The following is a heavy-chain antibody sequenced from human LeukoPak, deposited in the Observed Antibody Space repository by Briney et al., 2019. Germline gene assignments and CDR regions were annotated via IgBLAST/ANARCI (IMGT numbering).Heavy chain of an antibody. V-gene: IGHV3-30-3*01. Sequence: GGSLRLSCAASGFTFSSYAMHWVRQAPGKGLEWVAVISYDGSNKYYADSVKGRFTISGDNSKNTLYPQMNSLRAEDTAVYYCARDGGGDITMVYYFDYWGQGTLVTVSS. D-gene: IGHD3-10*01. CDR1: GFTFSSYA. J-gene: IGHJ4*02. CDR3: ARDGGGDITMVYYFDY. CDR2: ISYDGSNK.